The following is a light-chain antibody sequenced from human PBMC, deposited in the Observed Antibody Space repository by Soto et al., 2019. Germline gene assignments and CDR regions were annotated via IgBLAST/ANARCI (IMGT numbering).Light chain of an antibody. CDR2: EVN. CDR3: ISYTSSSTLL. J-gene: IGLJ2*01. V-gene: IGLV2-18*02. Sequence: QSALTQPPSVSGSPGQSVTISCTGTSSDVGTYNRVSWYQEPPGTAPKLMIYEVNNRPSGVPDRFSGSKSGNTASLTISGLQAEDEADYYCISYTSSSTLLFGGGTKVTVL. CDR1: SSDVGTYNR.